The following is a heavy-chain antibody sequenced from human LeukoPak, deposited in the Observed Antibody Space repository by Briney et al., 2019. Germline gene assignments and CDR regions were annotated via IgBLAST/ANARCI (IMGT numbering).Heavy chain of an antibody. V-gene: IGHV1-69*01. J-gene: IGHJ5*02. CDR1: GGTFISYA. Sequence: SVKVSCKASGGTFISYAISWVRQAPGQGLEWMGGIIPIFGTANYAQKFQGRVTITADESTSTAYIELSSLRSEDTAVYYCARDFRSSWLNWFDHWGQGTLVTVSS. CDR3: ARDFRSSWLNWFDH. D-gene: IGHD6-13*01. CDR2: IIPIFGTA.